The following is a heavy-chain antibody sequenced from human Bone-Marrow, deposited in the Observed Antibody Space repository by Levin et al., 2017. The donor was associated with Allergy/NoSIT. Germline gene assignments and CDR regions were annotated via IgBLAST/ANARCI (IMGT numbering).Heavy chain of an antibody. CDR3: ARNSNEGYFDY. CDR2: ISYGGNQK. V-gene: IGHV3-30*04. Sequence: PGGSLRLSCAASGFTFKTYAMHWVRQAPGKGLEWVAVISYGGNQKYYVDSVKGRFTVSRDNSKNTLYLQMNSLRAADTALYYCARNSNEGYFDYWGQGTLVTVSS. J-gene: IGHJ4*02. CDR1: GFTFKTYA. D-gene: IGHD2/OR15-2a*01.